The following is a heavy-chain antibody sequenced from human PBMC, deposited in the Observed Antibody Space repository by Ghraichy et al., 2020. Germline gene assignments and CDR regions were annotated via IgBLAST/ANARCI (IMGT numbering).Heavy chain of an antibody. V-gene: IGHV4-34*01. CDR3: ASITTDPYGAFDI. CDR2: INYSGST. Sequence: ESLNISCAVYGGSFSGYYWSWIRQPPGKGLEWIGEINYSGSTNYNPSLKSRVTISVDTSKNQFSLKLSSVTAADTAVYYCASITTDPYGAFDIWGQGTMVTVSS. J-gene: IGHJ3*02. CDR1: GGSFSGYY. D-gene: IGHD3-22*01.